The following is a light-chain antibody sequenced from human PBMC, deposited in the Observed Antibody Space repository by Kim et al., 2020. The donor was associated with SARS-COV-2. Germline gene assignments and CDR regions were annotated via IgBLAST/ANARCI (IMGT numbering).Light chain of an antibody. CDR3: AAWDDSLDGWM. CDR2: SEN. V-gene: IGLV1-44*01. CDR1: ISNIGENA. Sequence: GQGVAVSSAGSISNIGENAVNWSQQLPATAPNLLVFSENQRPSGVPDRFSGSKSGTSASLAISGLQSEDEADYYCAAWDDSLDGWMFGGGTKLTVL. J-gene: IGLJ3*02.